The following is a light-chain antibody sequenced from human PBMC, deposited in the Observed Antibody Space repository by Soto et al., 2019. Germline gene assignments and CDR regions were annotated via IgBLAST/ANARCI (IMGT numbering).Light chain of an antibody. Sequence: EIVLTQSPGTLSLSPGERATLSCRASQSVSSNYLAWYQQKPGLAPRLLIYGASNRATGIPDRVSGSGSGTDLTLTISRLEPEDFAVYYCQHYGGSPPVTFGQGTKLEIK. CDR2: GAS. V-gene: IGKV3-20*01. CDR1: QSVSSNY. J-gene: IGKJ2*01. CDR3: QHYGGSPPVT.